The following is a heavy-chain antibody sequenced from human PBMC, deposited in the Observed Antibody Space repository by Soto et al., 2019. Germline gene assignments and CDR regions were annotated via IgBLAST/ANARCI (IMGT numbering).Heavy chain of an antibody. Sequence: EVQLSESGGGLIHLGGSLRLACVASGITFNPNAMIWVRQAPGKGLEWVSAIDGDGGDTFFADFVKGRFTMSRDNSKNTVYLHMRSLTAEDTALYYCARGRLAVGSDWFDSWGPGTLVTVSS. D-gene: IGHD1-26*01. CDR3: ARGRLAVGSDWFDS. J-gene: IGHJ5*01. CDR2: IDGDGGDT. CDR1: GITFNPNA. V-gene: IGHV3-23*01.